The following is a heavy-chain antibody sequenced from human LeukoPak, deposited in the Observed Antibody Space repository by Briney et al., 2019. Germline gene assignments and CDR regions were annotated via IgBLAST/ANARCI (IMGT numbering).Heavy chain of an antibody. Sequence: GGSLRLSCAASGFTVSSYYMSWVRQAPGKGLVWVSRINSDGSSTSYADSVKGRFTISRDNAKNTLYLQMNSLRAEDTAVYYCARDPSEYYDFWSGSNDAFDIWGQGTMVTVSS. CDR1: GFTVSSYY. CDR3: ARDPSEYYDFWSGSNDAFDI. J-gene: IGHJ3*02. CDR2: INSDGSST. D-gene: IGHD3-3*01. V-gene: IGHV3-74*01.